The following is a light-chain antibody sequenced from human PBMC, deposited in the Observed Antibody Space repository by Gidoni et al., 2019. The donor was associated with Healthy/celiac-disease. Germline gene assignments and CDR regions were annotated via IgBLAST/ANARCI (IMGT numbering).Light chain of an antibody. CDR1: QSVSSY. CDR2: DAS. Sequence: EIVLTKSPATLSLSPGERATLSCRASQSVSSYLAWYQQKPGQAPRLLIYDASNRATGIPARFSGSGSGTDFTLTISSLEPEDFAVYYCQQRSNWPPRFXGXTKVEIK. V-gene: IGKV3-11*01. J-gene: IGKJ4*02. CDR3: QQRSNWPPR.